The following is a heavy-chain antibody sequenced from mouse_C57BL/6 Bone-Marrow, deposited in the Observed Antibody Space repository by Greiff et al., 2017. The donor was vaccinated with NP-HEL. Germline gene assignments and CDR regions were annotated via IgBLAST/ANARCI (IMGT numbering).Heavy chain of an antibody. Sequence: VKLMESGAELARPGASVKLSCKASGYTFTSYGISWVKQRTGQGLEWIGEIYPRSGNTYYNEKFKGKATLTADKSSSTAYMELRSLTSEDSAVYFCAREYYYGSSYDYYAMDYWGQGTSVTVSS. J-gene: IGHJ4*01. CDR3: AREYYYGSSYDYYAMDY. D-gene: IGHD1-1*01. CDR2: IYPRSGNT. CDR1: GYTFTSYG. V-gene: IGHV1-81*01.